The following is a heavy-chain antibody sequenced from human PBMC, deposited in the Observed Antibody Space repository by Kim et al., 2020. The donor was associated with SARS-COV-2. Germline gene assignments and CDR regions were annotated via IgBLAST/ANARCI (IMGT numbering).Heavy chain of an antibody. D-gene: IGHD2-21*01. V-gene: IGHV4-39*07. CDR3: ARDRGDGYVPNIFDY. J-gene: IGHJ4*02. CDR2: VYYTGGT. Sequence: SETLSLTCSVSGDSISRGDSYWGWIRQPPGKGLEWIANVYYTGGTYSNPSLKSRVTISMDTSNNRFSLKIVSLTAADTAVYFCARDRGDGYVPNIFDYWGQGAQVTVSS. CDR1: GDSISRGDSY.